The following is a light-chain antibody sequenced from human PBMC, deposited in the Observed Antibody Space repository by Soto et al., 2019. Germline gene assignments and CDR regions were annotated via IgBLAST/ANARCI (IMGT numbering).Light chain of an antibody. V-gene: IGKV3-20*01. CDR3: QQYGSSPRT. J-gene: IGKJ1*01. CDR1: QNVGSRY. Sequence: EIVLTQSPGTLSLSPGERATLSSRASQNVGSRYLAWYQQKPGQAPTLLIYGTSNRATGIPDRFSGSGSGTDFSLTISSLEPGDLAVYYCQQYGSSPRTFGQGTKVEIK. CDR2: GTS.